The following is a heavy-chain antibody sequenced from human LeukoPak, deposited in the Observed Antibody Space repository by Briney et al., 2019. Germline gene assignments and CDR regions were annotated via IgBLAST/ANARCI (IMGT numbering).Heavy chain of an antibody. CDR1: GYTFSGDY. J-gene: IGHJ4*02. CDR3: ARDRNLYSGSFAS. Sequence: ASVKVSCKASGYTFSGDYVHWVRQAPGQGLEWMGRINPSTGGTTYAQKFQGRVTMTRDTYVSTAYMELNRLTSDDTAVYFCARDRNLYSGSFASWGQGTLVTVSS. D-gene: IGHD1-26*01. CDR2: INPSTGGT. V-gene: IGHV1-2*06.